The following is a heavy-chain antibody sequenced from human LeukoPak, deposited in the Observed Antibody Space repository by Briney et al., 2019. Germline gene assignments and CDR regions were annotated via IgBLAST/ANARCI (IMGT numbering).Heavy chain of an antibody. CDR2: ISSSSSTI. D-gene: IGHD3-22*01. V-gene: IGHV3-48*01. CDR1: GFTFSSYS. J-gene: IGHJ4*02. CDR3: ARGDSSGYYTAYYFDY. Sequence: PGGSLRLSCAASGFTFSSYSMNWVRQAPGKGLEWVSYISSSSSTIYYADSVKGRFTISRDNAKNSLYLQMNSLRAEDTAVYYCARGDSSGYYTAYYFDYWGQGTLSPSPQ.